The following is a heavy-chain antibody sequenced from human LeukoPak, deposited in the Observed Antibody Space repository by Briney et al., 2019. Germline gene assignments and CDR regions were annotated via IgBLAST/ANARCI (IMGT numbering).Heavy chain of an antibody. CDR2: IYSGGST. CDR1: GFTVSSNY. J-gene: IGHJ5*02. Sequence: GSLRLSCAASGFTVSSNYMSWARQAPGKGLEWVSVIYSGGSTYYADSVKGRFTISRDNSKNTLYLQMNSLRAEDTAVYYCASELWFGESDQFDPWGQGTLVTVSS. V-gene: IGHV3-66*01. CDR3: ASELWFGESDQFDP. D-gene: IGHD3-10*01.